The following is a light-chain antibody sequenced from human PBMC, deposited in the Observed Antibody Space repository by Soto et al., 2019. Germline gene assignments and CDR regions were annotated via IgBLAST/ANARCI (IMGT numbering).Light chain of an antibody. CDR3: QQFNSYGLT. CDR1: QGISSA. Sequence: AIQLTQSPSSLSASVGDRVTITCRASQGISSALAWYQQKPGKAPKLLLYDASSLESGVPSRFSGSGSGTDFTLTISSLQPEDFATYYCQQFNSYGLTFGGGTKVEIK. V-gene: IGKV1-13*02. J-gene: IGKJ4*01. CDR2: DAS.